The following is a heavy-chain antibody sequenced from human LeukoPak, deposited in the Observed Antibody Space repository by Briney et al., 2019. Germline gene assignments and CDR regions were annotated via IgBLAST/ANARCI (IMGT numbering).Heavy chain of an antibody. D-gene: IGHD2-2*01. CDR2: IKSKTDGGTT. J-gene: IGHJ3*02. CDR1: GFSFNIYT. V-gene: IGHV3-15*01. Sequence: PGESLRLSCEASGFSFNIYTMNWVRQAPGKGLEWVGRIKSKTDGGTTDYAAPVKGRFTISRDDSKNTLYLQMNSLKTEDTAVYYCTTDLVVVPAAIDAFDIWGQGTMVTVSS. CDR3: TTDLVVVPAAIDAFDI.